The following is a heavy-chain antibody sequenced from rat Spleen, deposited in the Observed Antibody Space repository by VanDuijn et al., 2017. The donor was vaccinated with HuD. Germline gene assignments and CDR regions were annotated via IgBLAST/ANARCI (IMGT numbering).Heavy chain of an antibody. V-gene: IGHV5-27*01. J-gene: IGHJ3*01. Sequence: EVQLVESGGGLVQPGRSLKLSCAVSGFTFSNYGMAWVRQAPKKGLEWVAYISYDGGNTYYRDPVKGRFTISRDNAESTLYLQMDSLRSEDTATYYCTTGSGYGYTYGFDYWGQGTLVTVSS. D-gene: IGHD1-9*01. CDR2: ISYDGGNT. CDR3: TTGSGYGYTYGFDY. CDR1: GFTFSNYG.